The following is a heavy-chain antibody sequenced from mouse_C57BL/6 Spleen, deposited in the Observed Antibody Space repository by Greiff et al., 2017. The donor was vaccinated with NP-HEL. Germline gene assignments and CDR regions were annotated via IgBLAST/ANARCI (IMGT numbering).Heavy chain of an antibody. CDR3: ARRVTAFDY. CDR2: INPNNGGT. Sequence: EVQLQQSGPELVKPGASVKISCKASGYTFTDYYMNWVKQSHGKSLEWIGDINPNNGGTSYNQKFKGKATLTVDKSSSTAYMELRSLTSEDSAVYYCARRVTAFDYWGQGTTLTVSS. D-gene: IGHD2-1*01. CDR1: GYTFTDYY. J-gene: IGHJ2*01. V-gene: IGHV1-26*01.